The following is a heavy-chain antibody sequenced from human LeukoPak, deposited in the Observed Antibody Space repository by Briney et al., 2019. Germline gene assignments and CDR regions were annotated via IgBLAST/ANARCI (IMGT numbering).Heavy chain of an antibody. V-gene: IGHV4-34*01. D-gene: IGHD6-19*01. CDR3: ARDVGGWVYYYYYGMDV. CDR1: GGSFSGYY. J-gene: IGHJ6*02. Sequence: PSETLSLTCAVYGGSFSGYYWSWIRQPPGKGLEWVGEINHSGSTNYNPSLKSRVTISVDTSKNQFSLKLSSVTAADTAVYYCARDVGGWVYYYYYGMDVWGQGTTVTVSS. CDR2: INHSGST.